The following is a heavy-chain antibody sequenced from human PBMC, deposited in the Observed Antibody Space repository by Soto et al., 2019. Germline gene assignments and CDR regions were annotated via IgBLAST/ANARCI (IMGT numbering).Heavy chain of an antibody. CDR1: GDSISSSVW. CDR2: VFHTGDT. J-gene: IGHJ4*02. Sequence: SETLSLTCAVSGDSISSSVWWTWVRQPPGKGLEWIGEVFHTGDTYFNPSLRSRVAMSVDKSTNEFSLKVTSVTAADTAIYYCARKAWVRFDYWGQGALVTVSS. V-gene: IGHV4-4*02. D-gene: IGHD7-27*01. CDR3: ARKAWVRFDY.